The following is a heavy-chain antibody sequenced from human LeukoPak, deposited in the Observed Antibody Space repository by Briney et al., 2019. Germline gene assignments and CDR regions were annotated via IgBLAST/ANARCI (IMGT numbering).Heavy chain of an antibody. Sequence: SETLSLTCAVYGGSFSGYYWSWIRQPPGKGLEWIGEINHSGSTNYNPSLKSRVTISVDTSKNQFSLKLSSVTAADTAVYYCARRYSSSLGGMDVWGQGTTVTVSS. D-gene: IGHD6-13*01. J-gene: IGHJ6*02. V-gene: IGHV4-34*01. CDR1: GGSFSGYY. CDR3: ARRYSSSLGGMDV. CDR2: INHSGST.